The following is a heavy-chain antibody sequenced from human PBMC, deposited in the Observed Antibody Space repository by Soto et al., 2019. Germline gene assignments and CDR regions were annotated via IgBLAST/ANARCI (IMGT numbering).Heavy chain of an antibody. CDR2: ISSSSSTI. CDR3: AREFGGPSNDFDY. J-gene: IGHJ4*02. V-gene: IGHV3-48*01. Sequence: GGSLRLSCAASGFTFSSYSMNWVRQAPGKGLEWVSYISSSSSTIYYADSVKGRFTISRDNAKNSLYLQMNSLRAEDTAVYYCAREFGGPSNDFDYWGQGTLVTVSS. D-gene: IGHD1-1*01. CDR1: GFTFSSYS.